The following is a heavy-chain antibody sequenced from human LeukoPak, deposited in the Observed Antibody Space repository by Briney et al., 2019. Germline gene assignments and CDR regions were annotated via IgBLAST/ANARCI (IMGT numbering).Heavy chain of an antibody. D-gene: IGHD3/OR15-3a*01. J-gene: IGHJ6*03. V-gene: IGHV3-11*04. CDR2: ISSSGSTI. CDR1: GFTFSDYY. Sequence: PGGSLRLSCAASGFTFSDYYMSWIRQAPGKGLEWVSYISSSGSTIYYADSVKGRFTISRDNAKNSLYLQMNSLRAEDTAVYYCARRDRVRRTVNYYYYMDVWGKGTTVTVSS. CDR3: ARRDRVRRTVNYYYYMDV.